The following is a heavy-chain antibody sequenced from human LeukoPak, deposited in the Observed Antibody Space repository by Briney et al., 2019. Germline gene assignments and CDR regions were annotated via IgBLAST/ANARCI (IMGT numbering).Heavy chain of an antibody. D-gene: IGHD3-3*01. V-gene: IGHV1-24*01. J-gene: IGHJ4*02. Sequence: ASVRVSCKVSGYTLTELSMHWVRQAPGKGLEWMGGFDPEDGETIYAQKFQGRVTMTEDTSTDTAYMELSSLRSEDTAVYYCATDPPTSAGVVIEGDLDYWGQGTLVTVSS. CDR2: FDPEDGET. CDR3: ATDPPTSAGVVIEGDLDY. CDR1: GYTLTELS.